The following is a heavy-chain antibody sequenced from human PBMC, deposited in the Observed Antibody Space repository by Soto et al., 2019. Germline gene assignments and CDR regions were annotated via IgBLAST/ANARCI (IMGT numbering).Heavy chain of an antibody. CDR2: INPNSGGT. J-gene: IGHJ6*02. CDR1: GYTFTGYY. CDR3: ARDLRYSYGSHYYYGMDV. D-gene: IGHD5-18*01. V-gene: IGHV1-2*04. Sequence: ASVKVSCKASGYTFTGYYMHWVRQAPGQGLEWMGWINPNSGGTNYAQKFQGWVTMTRDTSISTAYMELSRLRSDDTAVYYCARDLRYSYGSHYYYGMDVWGQGTTVTVSS.